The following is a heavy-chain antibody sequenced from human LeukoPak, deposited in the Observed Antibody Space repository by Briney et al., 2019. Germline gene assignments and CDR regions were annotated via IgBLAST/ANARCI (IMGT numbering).Heavy chain of an antibody. CDR2: ISSSSSYI. D-gene: IGHD6-13*01. CDR3: GRGGKVEQLVLAR. Sequence: GGSLRLSCAASGFTFSSYSMNWVRQAPGKGLEWVSSISSSSSYIYYADSVKGRFTISRDNAKNSLYLQMNSLRAEDTAVYYCGRGGKVEQLVLARWGQGSLVTVSS. V-gene: IGHV3-21*01. J-gene: IGHJ4*02. CDR1: GFTFSSYS.